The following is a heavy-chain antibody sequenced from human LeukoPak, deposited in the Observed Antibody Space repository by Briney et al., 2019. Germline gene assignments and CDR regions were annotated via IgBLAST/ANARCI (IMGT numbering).Heavy chain of an antibody. V-gene: IGHV3-33*08. CDR1: GFTFSSYA. D-gene: IGHD3-22*01. J-gene: IGHJ4*02. CDR2: IWYDGSNK. CDR3: ARDTGSGVISY. Sequence: PGGSLRLSCAASGFTFSSYAMSWVRQAPGKGLEWVAVIWYDGSNKYYADSVKGRFTISRDNSKNTLYLQMNSLRAEDTAVYYCARDTGSGVISYWGQGTLVTVSS.